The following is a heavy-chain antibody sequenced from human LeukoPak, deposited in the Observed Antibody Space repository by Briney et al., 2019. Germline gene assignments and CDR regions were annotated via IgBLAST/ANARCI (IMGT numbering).Heavy chain of an antibody. J-gene: IGHJ5*02. V-gene: IGHV1-18*01. D-gene: IGHD2-2*01. CDR2: ISAYNGNT. CDR1: GYTFTSYG. CDR3: ARVGLYCSSTSCPAGNWFAP. Sequence: ASVKVSCKASGYTFTSYGISWVRQAPGQGLEWMGWISAYNGNTNYAQKLQGRVTMTTDTSTSTAYMELRSLRSDDTAVYYCARVGLYCSSTSCPAGNWFAPWGQGTLVTVSS.